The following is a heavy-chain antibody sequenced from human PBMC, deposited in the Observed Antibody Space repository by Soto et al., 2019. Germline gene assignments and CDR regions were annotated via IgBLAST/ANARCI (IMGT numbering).Heavy chain of an antibody. J-gene: IGHJ4*02. Sequence: EVQLLESGGGLVQPGGSPRLSCAASGFTFRSYAMSWVRLAPGKGLEWVSVISANGDTTYYADTVKGRFTISRDNSKNTLFLQMDRLRADDTAVYFCAKDLVYFDSWGQGTLVTVSS. V-gene: IGHV3-23*01. CDR3: AKDLVYFDS. CDR2: ISANGDTT. CDR1: GFTFRSYA. D-gene: IGHD6-6*01.